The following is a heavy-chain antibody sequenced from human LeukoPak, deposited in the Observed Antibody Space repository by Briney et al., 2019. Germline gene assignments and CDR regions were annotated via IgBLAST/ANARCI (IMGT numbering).Heavy chain of an antibody. CDR1: GDSISSYF. CDR3: ARDSHSVDTATPRGFDP. Sequence: SKTLSLTCTVSGDSISSYFWSWIRQPPGKGLEWIGYFHDSGSANYNPSLKSRITMSVDTSKNQFSLKLRSVTAADTAVYYCARDSHSVDTATPRGFDPWGQGTLVTVSS. D-gene: IGHD2-15*01. J-gene: IGHJ5*02. V-gene: IGHV4-59*01. CDR2: FHDSGSA.